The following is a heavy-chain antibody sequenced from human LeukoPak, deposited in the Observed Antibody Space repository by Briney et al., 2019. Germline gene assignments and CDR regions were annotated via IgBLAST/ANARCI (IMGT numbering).Heavy chain of an antibody. CDR2: IAWNSGNT. CDR1: GFTFDNYA. CDR3: AKDMNSYGSGSSYNPWGPFDS. J-gene: IGHJ4*02. Sequence: GRSLRLSCAASGFTFDNYAMHWVRQAPGKGLEWVSGIAWNSGNTGFADSVKGRFTISRDNAENSLYLQMNSLTPEDTAFYFCAKDMNSYGSGSSYNPWGPFDSWGQGTLVTDSS. D-gene: IGHD3-10*01. V-gene: IGHV3-9*01.